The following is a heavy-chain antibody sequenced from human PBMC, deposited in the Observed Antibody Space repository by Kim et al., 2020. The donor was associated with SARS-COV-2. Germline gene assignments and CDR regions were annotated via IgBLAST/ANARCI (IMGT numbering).Heavy chain of an antibody. D-gene: IGHD2-15*01. Sequence: GGSLRLSCAASGFTFDDYAMHWVRQAPGKGLEWVSGISWNSGSIGSADSVKGRFTISRDNAKNSLYLQMNSLRAEDTALYYCAKGGYCSGGSCFNWFDPWGQGTLVTVSS. CDR1: GFTFDDYA. CDR2: ISWNSGSI. CDR3: AKGGYCSGGSCFNWFDP. V-gene: IGHV3-9*01. J-gene: IGHJ5*02.